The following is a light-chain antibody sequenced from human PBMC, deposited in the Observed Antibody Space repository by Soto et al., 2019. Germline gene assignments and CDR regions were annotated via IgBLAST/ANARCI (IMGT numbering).Light chain of an antibody. J-gene: IGKJ1*01. Sequence: EIVLTQSPATLSLSPGEGATLSCRASQSIGNYLAWYQQKPGQAHSLLIYGAFTRATGIQARFSGTGSGTEFTLTIRSLQSEEFALYYCQQYNDWPLTFGQGTKVDIK. V-gene: IGKV3-15*01. CDR1: QSIGNY. CDR3: QQYNDWPLT. CDR2: GAF.